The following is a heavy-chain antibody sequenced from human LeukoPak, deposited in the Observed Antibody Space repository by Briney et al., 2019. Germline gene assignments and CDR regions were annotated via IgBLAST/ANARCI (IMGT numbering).Heavy chain of an antibody. CDR1: GYTFTGYY. J-gene: IGHJ4*02. CDR2: INPNSGGT. V-gene: IGHV1-2*02. CDR3: ARETSDSGYDSLDY. Sequence: HRASVKVSCKASGYTFTGYYMHWVRQAPGQGLEWMGWINPNSGGTNYAQKFQGRVTMTRDTSISTAYMELSRLRSDDTAVYYCARETSDSGYDSLDYWGQGTLVTVSS. D-gene: IGHD5-12*01.